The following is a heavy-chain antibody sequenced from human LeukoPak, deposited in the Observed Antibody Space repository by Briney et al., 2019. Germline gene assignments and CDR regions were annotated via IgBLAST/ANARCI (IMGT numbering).Heavy chain of an antibody. J-gene: IGHJ4*02. D-gene: IGHD6-13*01. CDR2: ISVSGSNT. CDR1: GFTFSSCA. V-gene: IGHV3-23*01. Sequence: GGSLRLSCAASGFTFSSCAMSWVRQAPGKGLEWVSDISVSGSNTYYADSVKGRFTISRDNFKNTLYLQMNSLRVEDTAVYYCAKKTGPYSSSCPDYWGQGTLVTVSS. CDR3: AKKTGPYSSSCPDY.